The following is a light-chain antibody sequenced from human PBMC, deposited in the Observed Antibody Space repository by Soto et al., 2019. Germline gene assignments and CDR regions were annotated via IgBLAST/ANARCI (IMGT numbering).Light chain of an antibody. CDR2: RNN. CDR1: SSNIGDNY. J-gene: IGLJ1*01. V-gene: IGLV1-47*01. CDR3: AAWDDSLSGYV. Sequence: QSVLTQPPSASGTPGQKVTISCSGSSSNIGDNYVYWHQQHPGTAPKLLIYRNNQRPSGVPDRFSGSKSGTSASLAISGLRSEDEADYYCAAWDDSLSGYVFGPGTKVIVL.